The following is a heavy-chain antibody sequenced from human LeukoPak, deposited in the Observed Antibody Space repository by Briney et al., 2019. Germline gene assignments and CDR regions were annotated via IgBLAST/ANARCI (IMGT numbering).Heavy chain of an antibody. D-gene: IGHD6-13*01. CDR1: GFTFSSYG. V-gene: IGHV3-33*01. CDR2: IWYDRSNK. Sequence: PGRSLRLSCAASGFTFSSYGMHWVRQAPGKGLEWVAVIWYDRSNKYYADSVKGRFTISRDNSKNTLYLQMNSLRAEDTAVYYCARDRSIAAAGTSFDYWGQGTLVTVSS. CDR3: ARDRSIAAAGTSFDY. J-gene: IGHJ4*02.